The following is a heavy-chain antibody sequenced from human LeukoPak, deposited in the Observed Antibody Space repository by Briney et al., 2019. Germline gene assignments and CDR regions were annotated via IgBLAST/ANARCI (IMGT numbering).Heavy chain of an antibody. V-gene: IGHV1-69*06. Sequence: SVKVSCKTSGYTFTNYDINWVRQAPGQGLEWMGGIIPIFGTANYAQKFQGRVTITADKSTSTAYMELSSLRSEDTAVYYCARDASLLQPGIAAAGRRPPRYYYYYYMDVWGKGTTVTVSS. J-gene: IGHJ6*03. CDR2: IIPIFGTA. CDR3: ARDASLLQPGIAAAGRRPPRYYYYYYMDV. CDR1: GYTFTNYD. D-gene: IGHD6-13*01.